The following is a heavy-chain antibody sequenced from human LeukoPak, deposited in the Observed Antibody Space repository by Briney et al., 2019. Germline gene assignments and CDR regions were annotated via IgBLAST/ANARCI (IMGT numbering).Heavy chain of an antibody. CDR3: ARSYSSSEGYYMDV. CDR2: IYSGGST. CDR1: GFTVSSNY. D-gene: IGHD6-6*01. J-gene: IGHJ6*03. Sequence: GGSLRLSCAASGFTVSSNYMSWVRQAPGKGLEWVSVIYSGGSTYYADSVKGRFTISRDNSKNTLYLQMNSLRAEDTAVYYCARSYSSSEGYYMDVWGKGTTVTVSS. V-gene: IGHV3-53*01.